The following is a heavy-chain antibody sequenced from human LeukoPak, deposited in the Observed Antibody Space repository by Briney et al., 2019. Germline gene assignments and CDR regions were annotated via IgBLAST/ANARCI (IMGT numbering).Heavy chain of an antibody. Sequence: SGGSLRLSCAASGFTFISYSMNWVRQAPGKGLEWVSSISSSSSYIYYADSVKGRFTISRDNAKNSLYLQMNSLRAEDTAVYYCARAYGSGSYYFDYWGQGTLVTVSS. CDR3: ARAYGSGSYYFDY. J-gene: IGHJ4*02. V-gene: IGHV3-21*01. CDR1: GFTFISYS. D-gene: IGHD3-10*01. CDR2: ISSSSSYI.